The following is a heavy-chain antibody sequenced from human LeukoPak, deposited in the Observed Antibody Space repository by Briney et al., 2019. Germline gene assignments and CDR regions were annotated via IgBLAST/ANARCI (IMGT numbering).Heavy chain of an antibody. Sequence: SVKVSCKASGGTFSSYAISWVRQAPGQGLEWKGGIIPIFGTANYAQKFQGRVTITADESTSTAYMELSSLRSEDTAVYYCARSKLLPGNWFDPWGQGTLVTVSS. CDR1: GGTFSSYA. J-gene: IGHJ5*02. D-gene: IGHD2-15*01. CDR3: ARSKLLPGNWFDP. V-gene: IGHV1-69*13. CDR2: IIPIFGTA.